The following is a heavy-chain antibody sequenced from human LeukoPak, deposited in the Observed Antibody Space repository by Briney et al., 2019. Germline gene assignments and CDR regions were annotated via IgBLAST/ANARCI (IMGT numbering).Heavy chain of an antibody. CDR2: NYPSDSDT. CDR1: GYIFTNYW. Sequence: GESLKISCKVAGYIFTNYWIAWVRQIPGKGLEWMGINYPSDSDTRYSPSFQGQVTISGDKSISTAYLQWSSLKASDTAMYYCARVLSGSVYYFDYWGQGTLVTVSP. J-gene: IGHJ4*02. CDR3: ARVLSGSVYYFDY. V-gene: IGHV5-51*01. D-gene: IGHD2-8*01.